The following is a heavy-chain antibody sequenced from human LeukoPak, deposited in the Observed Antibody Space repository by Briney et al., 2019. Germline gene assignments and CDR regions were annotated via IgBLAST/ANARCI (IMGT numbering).Heavy chain of an antibody. J-gene: IGHJ4*02. Sequence: GGSLRLSCAASGFTSSTSAMSRGRQSLGKRVEWVAGISGSNPGTYHANTVKGRFTISRDNSKNSLHLQMSGLRAEDTARYYCAKAPVGHCSGAFCYHFDSWGQGTLVTVSS. D-gene: IGHD2-15*01. V-gene: IGHV3-23*01. CDR2: ISGSNPGT. CDR1: GFTSSTSA. CDR3: AKAPVGHCSGAFCYHFDS.